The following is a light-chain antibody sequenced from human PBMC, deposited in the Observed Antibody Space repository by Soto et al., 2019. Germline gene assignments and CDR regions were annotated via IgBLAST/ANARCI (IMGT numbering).Light chain of an antibody. Sequence: QPVLTQPPSASGTPGQRVTISCSGSSANIGSNPVNWYQQLPGTAPKLLIYNNNQRPSGVPDRFSGSTSGTSASLAISGLQSEDEADYYCAALDDSLNGLVFGTGTELTVL. CDR2: NNN. CDR3: AALDDSLNGLV. V-gene: IGLV1-44*01. CDR1: SANIGSNP. J-gene: IGLJ1*01.